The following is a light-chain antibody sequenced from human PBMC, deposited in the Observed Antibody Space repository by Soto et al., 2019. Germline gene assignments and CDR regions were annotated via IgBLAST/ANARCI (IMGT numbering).Light chain of an antibody. CDR3: HEYATDPLT. CDR1: QSVGRDY. J-gene: IGKJ4*01. V-gene: IGKV3-20*01. Sequence: EIVLTQSPGTLSLSPGDRATLSCRASQSVGRDYLAWFQHKAGQAPRLLVHGASNRATGIPDRFSGSGSGTDFTLTITSLEPEDFAVYYCHEYATDPLTFGGGTKVEI. CDR2: GAS.